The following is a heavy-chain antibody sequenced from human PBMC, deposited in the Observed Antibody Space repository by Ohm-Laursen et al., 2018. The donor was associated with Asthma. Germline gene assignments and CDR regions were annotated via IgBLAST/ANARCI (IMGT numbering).Heavy chain of an antibody. CDR2: IFSNDEK. CDR1: GFSLSNARMG. Sequence: TQTLTLTCTVSGFSLSNARMGVSWIRQPPGKALEWLAHIFSNDEKSYSTSLKSRLTISKDTSKSQVVLTMTNMDPVDTATYYCARIQAGSSGYYHRWFDPWGQGTLVTVSS. V-gene: IGHV2-26*01. J-gene: IGHJ5*02. CDR3: ARIQAGSSGYYHRWFDP. D-gene: IGHD3-22*01.